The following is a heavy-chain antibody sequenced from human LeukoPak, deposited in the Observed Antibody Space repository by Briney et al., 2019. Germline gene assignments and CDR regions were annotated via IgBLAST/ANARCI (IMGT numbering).Heavy chain of an antibody. CDR1: GGSIRSYY. V-gene: IGHV4-4*07. Sequence: SETLSLTCTVSGGSIRSYYWSWIRQPAGKGLEWIGRIYTSGSTNCNPSLKSRATMSVDTSKNQFSLNLSSVTAADTAVYYCARDGQWLPTGYYFDYWGQGTLVTVSS. CDR2: IYTSGST. J-gene: IGHJ4*02. D-gene: IGHD6-19*01. CDR3: ARDGQWLPTGYYFDY.